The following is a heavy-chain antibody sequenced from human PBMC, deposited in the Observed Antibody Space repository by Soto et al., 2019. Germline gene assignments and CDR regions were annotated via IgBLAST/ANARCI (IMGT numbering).Heavy chain of an antibody. CDR2: IRYDGSNK. V-gene: IGHV3-33*01. Sequence: QVQLVESGGGVVQPGRSLRLSCAASGFTFNSYGMHWVRQAPGKGLEWVAVIRYDGSNKYYADSVKGRFTISRDNSKNTLYLQMNSLRAEDTAVYYCARDLNTMIVVVDYYFDYWGQGTLVTVSS. CDR3: ARDLNTMIVVVDYYFDY. J-gene: IGHJ4*02. CDR1: GFTFNSYG. D-gene: IGHD3-22*01.